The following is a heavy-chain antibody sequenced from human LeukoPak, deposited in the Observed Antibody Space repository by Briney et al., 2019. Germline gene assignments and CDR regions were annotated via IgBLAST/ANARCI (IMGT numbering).Heavy chain of an antibody. J-gene: IGHJ6*03. CDR2: ISSSTSYI. CDR1: GFTFSSYN. CDR3: ARDSGGAMDV. V-gene: IGHV3-21*01. D-gene: IGHD3-10*01. Sequence: GGSLRLSCAASGFTFSSYNMNWVRQAPGKGLEWVSSISSSTSYIYYADSVKGRFTISRDNAKNSLYLQMNSLRAEDTAVYYCARDSGGAMDVWGKGTTVTISS.